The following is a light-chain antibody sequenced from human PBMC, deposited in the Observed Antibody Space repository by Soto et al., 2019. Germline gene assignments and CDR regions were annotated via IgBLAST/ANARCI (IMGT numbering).Light chain of an antibody. CDR3: AAWDDSLNGL. CDR2: NTD. CDR1: NSNIGSNS. Sequence: QSVLTQPPSASGTPGQRVTISCSGSNSNIGSNSVSWYQQLPGTAPKLLIYNTDQRPSGVPDRYSGSKSGTSASLAISGLQSEDEADYYCAAWDDSLNGLFGGVTKLTVL. V-gene: IGLV1-44*01. J-gene: IGLJ2*01.